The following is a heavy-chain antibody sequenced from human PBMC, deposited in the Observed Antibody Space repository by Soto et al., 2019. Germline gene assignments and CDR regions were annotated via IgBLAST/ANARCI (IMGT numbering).Heavy chain of an antibody. CDR3: ARGWDYGMDV. CDR2: INHSGST. J-gene: IGHJ6*02. V-gene: IGHV4-34*01. CDR1: GGSFSGYY. D-gene: IGHD1-26*01. Sequence: SETLSLTCAVYGGSFSGYYWSWVRQPPGKGLEWIGEINHSGSTNYNPSLKSRVTISVDTSKNQFSLKLSSVTAADTAVYYCARGWDYGMDVWGQGTTVTVSS.